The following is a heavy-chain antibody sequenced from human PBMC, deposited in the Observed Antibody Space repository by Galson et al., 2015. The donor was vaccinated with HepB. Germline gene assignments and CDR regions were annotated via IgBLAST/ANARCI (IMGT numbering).Heavy chain of an antibody. J-gene: IGHJ3*02. CDR3: ARGGKDIVVVVAAICREFDI. V-gene: IGHV3-21*01. CDR2: ISSSSSYI. Sequence: SLRLSCAASGFTFSSYSMNWVRQAPGKGLEWVSSISSSSSYIYYADSVKGRFTISRDNAKNSLYLQMNSLRAEDTAVYYCARGGKDIVVVVAAICREFDIWGQGTMVTVSS. D-gene: IGHD2-15*01. CDR1: GFTFSSYS.